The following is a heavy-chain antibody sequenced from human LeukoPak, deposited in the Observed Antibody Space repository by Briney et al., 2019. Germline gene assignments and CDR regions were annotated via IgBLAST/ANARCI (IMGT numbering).Heavy chain of an antibody. CDR3: AKDPYYDFWSGYYFFDY. CDR2: ISGSGDFT. Sequence: PGGSLRLSCAASGFTFRSYAVSWVRQAPGKGLEWVSGISGSGDFTYYADSVKGRFTIFRDNSKNTLYLEMNSLRAEDTAVYYCAKDPYYDFWSGYYFFDYWGQGTLVTVSS. D-gene: IGHD3-3*01. J-gene: IGHJ4*02. CDR1: GFTFRSYA. V-gene: IGHV3-23*01.